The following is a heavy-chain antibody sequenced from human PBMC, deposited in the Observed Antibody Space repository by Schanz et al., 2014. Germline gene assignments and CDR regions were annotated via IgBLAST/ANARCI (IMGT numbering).Heavy chain of an antibody. J-gene: IGHJ4*02. CDR3: ARGYGDSPTDY. CDR1: GGTFSSDT. Sequence: QVHLVQSGAEVKKPGSSVKVSCKASGGTFSSDTFSWVRQAPGQGLEWMGRIVPIAGITNYAQRFQGRVIMSTDRSSSTAYMELSSLRSEDTAVYYCARGYGDSPTDYWGQGSLVTVSS. D-gene: IGHD4-17*01. V-gene: IGHV1-69*02. CDR2: IVPIAGIT.